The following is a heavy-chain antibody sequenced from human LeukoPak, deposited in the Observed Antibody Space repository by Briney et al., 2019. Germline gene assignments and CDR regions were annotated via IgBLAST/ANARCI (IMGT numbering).Heavy chain of an antibody. CDR3: ARRPYSSSSHYFDY. CDR1: GFTFDDYG. V-gene: IGHV3-20*01. D-gene: IGHD6-6*01. CDR2: INWKGGST. Sequence: GGSLRLSCAASGFTFDDYGMSWVRQAPGKGLEWVSGINWKGGSTAYADAVKGRFKISRDNAKTSVYLEMNSLRAEDTALYHCARRPYSSSSHYFDYWGQGTLVTVYS. J-gene: IGHJ4*02.